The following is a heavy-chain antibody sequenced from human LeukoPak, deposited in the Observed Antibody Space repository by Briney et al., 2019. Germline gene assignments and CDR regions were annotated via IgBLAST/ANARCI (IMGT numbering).Heavy chain of an antibody. V-gene: IGHV4-4*07. CDR1: GGSISSYY. J-gene: IGHJ2*01. CDR2: IYTSGST. Sequence: SETLSLTCTVSGGSISSYYWSWIRQPAGKGLEWIGRIYTSGSTNYNPSLKSRVTMSVDTSKNQFSLKLSSVTAADTAVYYCARGSSGVVVVPAAKSSYWYFDLWGCGTLVTVSS. CDR3: ARGSSGVVVVPAAKSSYWYFDL. D-gene: IGHD2-2*01.